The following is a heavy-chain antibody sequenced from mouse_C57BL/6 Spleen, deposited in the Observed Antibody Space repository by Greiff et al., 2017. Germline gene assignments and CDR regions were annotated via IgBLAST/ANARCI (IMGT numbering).Heavy chain of an antibody. D-gene: IGHD2-5*01. V-gene: IGHV1-72*01. J-gene: IGHJ1*03. Sequence: QVQLKQPGAELVKPGASVKLSCKASGYTFTSYWMHWVKQRPGRGLEWIGRIDPNSGGTKYNEKFKSKATLTVDKPSSTAYMQRSSLTSEDSAVYYCAHSNYAYWYFDVWGTGTTVTVSS. CDR1: GYTFTSYW. CDR2: IDPNSGGT. CDR3: AHSNYAYWYFDV.